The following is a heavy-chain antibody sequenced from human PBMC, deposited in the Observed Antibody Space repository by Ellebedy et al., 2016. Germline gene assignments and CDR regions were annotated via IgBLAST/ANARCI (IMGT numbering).Heavy chain of an antibody. CDR3: ARGNYGSGPRRYFDL. CDR1: GFTFSSYS. Sequence: GGSLRLSCAASGFTFSSYSMNWVRQAPGKGLEWVSYISSSSSTIYYAYSVKGRFTISRDNAKNSLYLQMNSLRDEDTAVYYCARGNYGSGPRRYFDLWGRGTLVTVSS. V-gene: IGHV3-48*02. J-gene: IGHJ2*01. D-gene: IGHD3-10*01. CDR2: ISSSSSTI.